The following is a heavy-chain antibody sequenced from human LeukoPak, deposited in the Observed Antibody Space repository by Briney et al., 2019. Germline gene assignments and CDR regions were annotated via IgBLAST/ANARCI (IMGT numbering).Heavy chain of an antibody. CDR3: ARDCSDTGCYNTAFDY. Sequence: GGSLRLSCAASGLTFSSHWMHWVRQAPGKGLVWVSRISRDGSSTSYADSVKGRFTISRDNAKNTLYLQMNTLRAEDTAVYYCARDCSDTGCYNTAFDYWGQGTLVTVSS. CDR1: GLTFSSHW. J-gene: IGHJ4*02. D-gene: IGHD2-2*02. CDR2: ISRDGSST. V-gene: IGHV3-74*01.